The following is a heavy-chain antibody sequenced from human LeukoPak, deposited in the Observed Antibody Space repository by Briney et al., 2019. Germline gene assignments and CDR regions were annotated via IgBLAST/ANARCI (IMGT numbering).Heavy chain of an antibody. CDR1: GGSFSGYF. Sequence: SETLSLTCAVYGGSFSGYFWSWIRQPPGKGLEWIGEINHSGSTNYNPSLKSRVAISVDTSKNQFSLKLSSVTAADTALYYCATSPYWGGRYYFDYWGQGTLVTVSS. CDR3: ATSPYWGGRYYFDY. V-gene: IGHV4-34*01. D-gene: IGHD7-27*01. CDR2: INHSGST. J-gene: IGHJ4*02.